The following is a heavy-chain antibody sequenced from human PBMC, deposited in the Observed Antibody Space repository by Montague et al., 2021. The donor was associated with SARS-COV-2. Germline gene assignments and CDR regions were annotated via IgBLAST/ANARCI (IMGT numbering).Heavy chain of an antibody. Sequence: SETLSLTCAVYGGSSSNDYWSWICLSPGKGLGWVGEINISGYTDYNSSPERRLTISIDLSKNKISLKMTSVTVTDTAIYFYASAPRYSFGFWAYWGQGTLVSVSS. J-gene: IGHJ4*02. D-gene: IGHD5-12*01. CDR1: GGSSSNDY. V-gene: IGHV4-34*01. CDR3: ASAPRYSFGFWAY. CDR2: INISGYT.